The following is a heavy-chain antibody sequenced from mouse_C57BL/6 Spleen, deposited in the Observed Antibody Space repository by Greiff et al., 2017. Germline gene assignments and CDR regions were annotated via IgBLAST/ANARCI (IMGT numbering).Heavy chain of an antibody. D-gene: IGHD1-1*01. CDR3: ARHRYGSRGAMDY. Sequence: QVQLKESGPGLVAPSQSLSITCTVSGFSLTSYGVHWVRQPPGKGLEWLVVIWSDGSTTYNSALKSRLSISKDNSKSQVFLKMNSLQTDDTAMYYCARHRYGSRGAMDYWGQGTSVTVSS. V-gene: IGHV2-6-1*01. CDR1: GFSLTSYG. CDR2: IWSDGST. J-gene: IGHJ4*01.